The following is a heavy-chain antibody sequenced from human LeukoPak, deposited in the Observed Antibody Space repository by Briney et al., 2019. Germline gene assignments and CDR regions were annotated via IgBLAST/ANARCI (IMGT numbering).Heavy chain of an antibody. CDR2: ISNDGSNK. J-gene: IGHJ4*02. CDR3: AKGAVDTAMVDY. Sequence: GGSLRLSCAASGFTFSSYAMSWVRQAPGKGLEWVAVISNDGSNKYYADSVKGRFTISRDNSKNTLYLQMNSLRAEDTAVYYCAKGAVDTAMVDYWGQGTLVTVSS. CDR1: GFTFSSYA. D-gene: IGHD5-18*01. V-gene: IGHV3-30-3*01.